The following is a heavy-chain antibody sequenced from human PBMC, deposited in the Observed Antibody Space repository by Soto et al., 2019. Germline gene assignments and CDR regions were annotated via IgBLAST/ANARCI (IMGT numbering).Heavy chain of an antibody. J-gene: IGHJ6*02. Sequence: QVQLQESGPGLVKPSGTLSLTCAVSGGSISSSNWWSWVRQPPGKGLEWIGEIYHSGSTNYNPSPKSRVNITIDQSKNQFPLTLSSVTAADTAVYYCAALAATYDYYCMDVWGQGTTVTVSS. V-gene: IGHV4-4*02. CDR2: IYHSGST. CDR3: AALAATYDYYCMDV. CDR1: GGSISSSNW. D-gene: IGHD6-25*01.